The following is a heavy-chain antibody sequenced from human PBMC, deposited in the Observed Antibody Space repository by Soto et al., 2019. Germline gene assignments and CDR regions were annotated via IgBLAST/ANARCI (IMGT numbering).Heavy chain of an antibody. CDR1: GFTFSSYA. J-gene: IGHJ4*02. CDR3: TKSLAAAENFDY. D-gene: IGHD6-13*01. Sequence: GGSLRLSCAASGFTFSSYAMSWVRQAPGKGLEWVSAISGSGGSTYYADSVKGRFTISRDNSKNTLYLQMNSLRAEDTAVYYCTKSLAAAENFDYWGQGTLVTVSS. V-gene: IGHV3-23*01. CDR2: ISGSGGST.